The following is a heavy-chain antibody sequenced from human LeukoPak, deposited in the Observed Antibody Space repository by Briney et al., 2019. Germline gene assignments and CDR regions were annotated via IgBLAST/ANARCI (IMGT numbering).Heavy chain of an antibody. D-gene: IGHD6-13*01. CDR1: GYTFTGYY. Sequence: GASVRVSCKASGYTFTGYYMHWVRQAPGQGLEWMGWINPNSGGTNYAQKFQGRVTMTRDTSISTAYMELSRLRSDDTAVYYCARDGGGDNMNSWYRDLVDYWGQGTLVTVSS. CDR3: ARDGGGDNMNSWYRDLVDY. V-gene: IGHV1-2*02. CDR2: INPNSGGT. J-gene: IGHJ4*02.